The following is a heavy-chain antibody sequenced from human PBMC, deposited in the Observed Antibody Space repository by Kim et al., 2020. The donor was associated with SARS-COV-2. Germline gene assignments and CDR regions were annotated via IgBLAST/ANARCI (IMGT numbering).Heavy chain of an antibody. D-gene: IGHD3-22*01. J-gene: IGHJ4*02. Sequence: GGSLRLSCAASGFTFSDYYMSWIRQAPGKGLEWVSYISGSGNTMYYADSVKGRFTISRDNAKNSLYLQMNSLRAEDTAVYYCAGYYDSSGYYYYHYDKPPFDYWGQGTLVTVSS. V-gene: IGHV3-11*01. CDR3: AGYYDSSGYYYYHYDKPPFDY. CDR2: ISGSGNTM. CDR1: GFTFSDYY.